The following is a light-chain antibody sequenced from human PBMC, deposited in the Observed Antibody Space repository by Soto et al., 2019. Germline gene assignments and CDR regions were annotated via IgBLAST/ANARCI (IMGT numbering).Light chain of an antibody. CDR2: GAS. J-gene: IGKJ1*01. V-gene: IGKV3-20*01. CDR1: QSVRSSF. Sequence: EIVLTQSPGTLSLVPGQRATLSCRASQSVRSSFLAWLQQKPGQPPRLLIYGASIRDPGLPDRFSGSGSGTDFTLTISRLEPEDFAVYYCQQYHRSPRTFGQGTKVEIK. CDR3: QQYHRSPRT.